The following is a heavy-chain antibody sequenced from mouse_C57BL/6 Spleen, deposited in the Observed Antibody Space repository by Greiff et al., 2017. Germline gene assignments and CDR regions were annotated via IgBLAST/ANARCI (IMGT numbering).Heavy chain of an antibody. V-gene: IGHV5-17*01. J-gene: IGHJ4*01. CDR2: ISSGSSTI. Sequence: EVKLVESGGGLVKPGGSLKLSCAASGFTFSDYGMHWVRQAPEKGLEWVAYISSGSSTIYYADTVKGRFTISRDNAKNTLFLQMTSLRSEDTAMYDCARRGPFNWDENAMDYWGQGTSVTVSS. CDR1: GFTFSDYG. CDR3: ARRGPFNWDENAMDY. D-gene: IGHD4-1*02.